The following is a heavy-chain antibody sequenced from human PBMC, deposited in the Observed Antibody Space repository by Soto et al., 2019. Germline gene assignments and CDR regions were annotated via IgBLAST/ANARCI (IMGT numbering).Heavy chain of an antibody. Sequence: ASVKVSCKVSGYTLTELSMHWVRQAPGKGLEWMGGFDPEDGETIYAQKFQGRVTMTEDTSTDTAYMELSSLRSEDTAVYYCATGSLRAFWSGIPRAFDIWDQGTMVTVSS. D-gene: IGHD3-3*01. CDR3: ATGSLRAFWSGIPRAFDI. J-gene: IGHJ3*02. V-gene: IGHV1-24*01. CDR2: FDPEDGET. CDR1: GYTLTELS.